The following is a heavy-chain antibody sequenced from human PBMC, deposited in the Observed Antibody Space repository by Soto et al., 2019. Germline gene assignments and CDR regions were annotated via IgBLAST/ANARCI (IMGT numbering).Heavy chain of an antibody. CDR2: IHYSGTT. Sequence: QLQLQESGPGLVEPSETLSLTCTVSGGSISSSDYYWGWIRHPPGLGLEWIGCIHYSGTTYYNSALKSRVLIEVDTSKKQFSLQLSSVAAADTAVYYCARQLYPSSGWTHASDYWGQGTLVTVSS. CDR3: ARQLYPSSGWTHASDY. CDR1: GGSISSSDYY. V-gene: IGHV4-39*01. D-gene: IGHD6-19*01. J-gene: IGHJ4*02.